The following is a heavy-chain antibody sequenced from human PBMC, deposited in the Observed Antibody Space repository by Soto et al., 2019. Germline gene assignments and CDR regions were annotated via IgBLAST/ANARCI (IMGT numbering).Heavy chain of an antibody. CDR2: INHSGST. CDR3: ARDKISGLFDY. CDR1: GGSFSGYY. V-gene: IGHV4-34*01. Sequence: QVQLQQWGAGLLKPSETLSLTCAVYGGSFSGYYWTWIRQPPGPGLEWIGEINHSGSTNYNPSLKDRVTISVDTSKYQFSLKLTSVTAADSAVYYCARDKISGLFDYWGQGTLVTVSS. J-gene: IGHJ4*02.